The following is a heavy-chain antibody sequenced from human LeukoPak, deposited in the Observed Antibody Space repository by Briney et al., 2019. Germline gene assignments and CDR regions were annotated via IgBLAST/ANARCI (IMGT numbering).Heavy chain of an antibody. CDR3: ARVTTGGYYNY. J-gene: IGHJ4*02. Sequence: TLSLTCTVSGVSISSGCYYWSWIRQPAGKGLEWICRIYTSGSTNYNLPLKSRATISLDTSENHFSLKLSSVTAADTAVYYCARVTTGGYYNYWGQGTLVTVSS. D-gene: IGHD3-22*01. CDR2: IYTSGST. V-gene: IGHV4-61*02. CDR1: GVSISSGCYY.